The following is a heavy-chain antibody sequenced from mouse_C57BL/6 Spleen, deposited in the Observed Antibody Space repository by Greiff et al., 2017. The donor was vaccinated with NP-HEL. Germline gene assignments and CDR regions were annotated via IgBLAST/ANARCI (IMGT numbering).Heavy chain of an antibody. CDR2: IRLKSDNYAT. CDR3: TVYYYGSSYWYFDV. CDR1: GFTFSNYW. Sequence: EVKVEESGGGLVQPGGSMKLSCVASGFTFSNYWMNWVRQSPEKGLEWVAQIRLKSDNYATHYAESVKGRFTISRDDSKSSVYLQMNNIRAEDTGIYYCTVYYYGSSYWYFDVWGTGTTVTVSS. J-gene: IGHJ1*03. D-gene: IGHD1-1*01. V-gene: IGHV6-3*01.